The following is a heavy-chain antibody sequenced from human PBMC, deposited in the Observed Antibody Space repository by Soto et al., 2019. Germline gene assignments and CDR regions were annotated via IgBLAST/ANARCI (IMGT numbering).Heavy chain of an antibody. D-gene: IGHD3-22*01. Sequence: XGSLILSCATSGFTFTTYSRGWVRQAPGKGLDWVSAITGSGVSTYYADSVKGRFTISRDTSKNTLYLQMSGLSADDTAIYYCVKGDSGYRPYFFDYWGLGVLVTVSS. CDR2: ITGSGVST. CDR1: GFTFTTYS. J-gene: IGHJ4*02. V-gene: IGHV3-23*01. CDR3: VKGDSGYRPYFFDY.